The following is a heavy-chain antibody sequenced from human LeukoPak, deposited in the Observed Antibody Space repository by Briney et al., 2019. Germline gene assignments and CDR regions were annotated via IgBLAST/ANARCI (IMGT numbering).Heavy chain of an antibody. CDR2: ISRSANTI. Sequence: PGGCLRLSCAASGFTFSSYEMNWVRQAPGNGLEWVSYISRSANTIYYADSVKGRFTISRDNAKNSLYLQMNSLRAEDTAVYYCATRGYYYDSGGYSYFDYWGQGTLVTVSS. V-gene: IGHV3-48*03. CDR1: GFTFSSYE. CDR3: ATRGYYYDSGGYSYFDY. J-gene: IGHJ4*02. D-gene: IGHD3-22*01.